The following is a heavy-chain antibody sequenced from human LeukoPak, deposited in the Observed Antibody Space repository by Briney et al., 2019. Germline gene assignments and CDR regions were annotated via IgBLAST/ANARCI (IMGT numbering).Heavy chain of an antibody. CDR3: ARGYPLSTTAAGTYFQH. CDR2: INPKSGGA. D-gene: IGHD6-13*01. V-gene: IGHV1-2*02. Sequence: EASVTVSCMASGYTFTGYYIHWVRQAPGQGLEWMGWINPKSGGANYAQKFQGRVTMTRDTSISTAYMELSRLRSDDTAVYYCARGYPLSTTAAGTYFQHWGQGTLVTVSS. CDR1: GYTFTGYY. J-gene: IGHJ1*01.